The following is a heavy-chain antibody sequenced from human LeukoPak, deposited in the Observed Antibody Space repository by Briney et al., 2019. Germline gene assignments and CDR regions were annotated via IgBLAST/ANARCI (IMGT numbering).Heavy chain of an antibody. Sequence: ASVKVSCKASGYTFTSYGISWVRQAPGQGLEWMGWISAYDGNTNYAQKLQGRVTVTADTSTSTAYMELRSLRSDDTAVYYCARRHSGSYYGYYYMDVWGKGTTVTVSS. J-gene: IGHJ6*03. CDR1: GYTFTSYG. CDR2: ISAYDGNT. D-gene: IGHD1-26*01. V-gene: IGHV1-18*01. CDR3: ARRHSGSYYGYYYMDV.